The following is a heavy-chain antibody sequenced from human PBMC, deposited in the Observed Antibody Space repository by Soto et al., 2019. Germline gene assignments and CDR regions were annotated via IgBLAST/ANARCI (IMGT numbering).Heavy chain of an antibody. CDR1: GFSLTASGLG. D-gene: IGHD5-18*01. V-gene: IGHV2-5*02. J-gene: IGHJ4*02. CDR2: IYWDGDQ. CDR3: ALTGRWIRPNDYFDY. Sequence: QITLKESGPMLVKPTQTLTLTCTYSGFSLTASGLGVGWIRQPPGKALQWLAFIYWDGDQRYSPSLRSWLTTTQDASKSQIVLTMTNMDPVDTATYFCALTGRWIRPNDYFDYWGQGTLVTVSS.